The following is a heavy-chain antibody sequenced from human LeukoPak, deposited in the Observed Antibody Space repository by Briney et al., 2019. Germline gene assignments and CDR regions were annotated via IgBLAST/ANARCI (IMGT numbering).Heavy chain of an antibody. CDR2: IIPIFGTA. D-gene: IGHD2-2*01. V-gene: IGHV1-69*13. CDR1: GGTFSSYA. CDR3: ARVNGRLGYCSSTSCFNDAFDI. J-gene: IGHJ3*02. Sequence: ASVKVSCKASGGTFSSYAISWVRQAPGQGLEWMGGIIPIFGTANYAQKFQGRVTITADESTSTAYMELSSLRSEDTAVYYCARVNGRLGYCSSTSCFNDAFDIWGQGTMVTVSS.